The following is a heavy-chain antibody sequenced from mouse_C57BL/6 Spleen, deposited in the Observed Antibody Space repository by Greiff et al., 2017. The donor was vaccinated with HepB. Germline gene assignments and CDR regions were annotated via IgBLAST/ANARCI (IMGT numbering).Heavy chain of an antibody. CDR2: INPNNGGT. CDR1: GYTFTDYY. J-gene: IGHJ3*01. CDR3: ARGAAQALAY. D-gene: IGHD3-2*02. V-gene: IGHV1-26*01. Sequence: EVQLQQSGPELVKPGASVKISCKASGYTFTDYYMNWVKQSHGKSLEWIGDINPNNGGTSYNQKFKGKATLTVDKSSSTAYMELRSLTSEDSAVYYCARGAAQALAYWGQGTLVTVSA.